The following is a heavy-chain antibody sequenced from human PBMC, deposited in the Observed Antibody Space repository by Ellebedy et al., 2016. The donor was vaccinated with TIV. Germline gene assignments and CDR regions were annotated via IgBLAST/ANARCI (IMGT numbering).Heavy chain of an antibody. CDR2: ISAYNGNT. Sequence: ASVKVSCXASGYTLTSYGISWVRQAPGQGLEWMGWISAYNGNTNYAQKLQGRVTMTTDTSTSTAYMELRSLRSDDTAVYYCARDDSSGYLDYWGQGTLVTVSS. CDR3: ARDDSSGYLDY. V-gene: IGHV1-18*01. CDR1: GYTLTSYG. J-gene: IGHJ4*02. D-gene: IGHD3-22*01.